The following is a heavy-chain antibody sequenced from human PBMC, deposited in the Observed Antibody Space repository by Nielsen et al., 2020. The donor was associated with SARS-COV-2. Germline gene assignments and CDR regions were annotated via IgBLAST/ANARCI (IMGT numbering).Heavy chain of an antibody. V-gene: IGHV5-51*01. CDR1: GYSFTNYW. Sequence: GESLKISCKASGYSFTNYWIGWVRQMPGKGLEWMGIIFPSDSETRYSPSFQGQVTISADKSISTAYLQWSSLKASDTAMYYCARQGQWLAGGMDVWGQGTTVTVSS. CDR3: ARQGQWLAGGMDV. CDR2: IFPSDSET. D-gene: IGHD6-19*01. J-gene: IGHJ6*02.